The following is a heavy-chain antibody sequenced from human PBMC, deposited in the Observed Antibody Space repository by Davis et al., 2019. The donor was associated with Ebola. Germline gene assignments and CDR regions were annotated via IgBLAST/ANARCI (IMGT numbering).Heavy chain of an antibody. CDR2: MNPNSGNT. CDR1: GYTFTSYD. V-gene: IGHV1-8*01. Sequence: AASVKVSCKASGYTFTSYDINWVRQATGQGLEWMGWMNPNSGNTGYAQKFQGRVTMTRNTSISTAYMELSSLRSEDTAVYYCARDMTGYSSGWYAVWGQGTLVTVSS. CDR3: ARDMTGYSSGWYAV. J-gene: IGHJ4*02. D-gene: IGHD6-19*01.